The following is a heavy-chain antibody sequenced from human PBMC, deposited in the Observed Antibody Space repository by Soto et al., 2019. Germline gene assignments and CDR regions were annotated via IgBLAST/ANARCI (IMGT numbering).Heavy chain of an antibody. CDR3: ARERYQVLSDGMDV. CDR1: GFTFSDYY. D-gene: IGHD2-2*01. CDR2: LNPKSGGT. V-gene: IGHV1-2*02. J-gene: IGHJ6*02. Sequence: ASVKVSCKASGFTFSDYYMHWVREAPGQGLEWMGWLNPKSGGTTYAQKFQGRLTWSRDTSINTAYMELSRLSIDDTALYYCARERYQVLSDGMDVWGQGTTVTVSS.